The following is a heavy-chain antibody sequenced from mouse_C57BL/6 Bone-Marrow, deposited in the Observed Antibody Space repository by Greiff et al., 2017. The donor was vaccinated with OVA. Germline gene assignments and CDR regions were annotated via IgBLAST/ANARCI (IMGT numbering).Heavy chain of an antibody. V-gene: IGHV1-47*01. CDR1: GYTFTTYP. CDR3: ARGGYYGSPWFAY. CDR2: FHPYNDDT. D-gene: IGHD1-1*01. Sequence: VQVVESGAELVKPGASVKMSCKASGYTFTTYPIEWMKQNHGKSLEWIGNFHPYNDDTKYNEKFKGKATLTVEKSSSTVYLELSRLTSDDSAVYYCARGGYYGSPWFAYWGQGTLVTVSA. J-gene: IGHJ3*01.